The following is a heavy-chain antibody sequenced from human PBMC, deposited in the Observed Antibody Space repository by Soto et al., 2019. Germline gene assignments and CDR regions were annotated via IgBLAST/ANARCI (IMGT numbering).Heavy chain of an antibody. D-gene: IGHD1-26*01. J-gene: IGHJ4*02. CDR3: ARHGRGVGARPLDY. CDR2: IFSNDEK. V-gene: IGHV2-26*01. CDR1: GFSLSNARLG. Sequence: QVTLKESGPVLVKPTETLTLTCSVSGFSLSNARLGVTWIRQPPGKALEWLAHIFSNDEKSYSTSLKSRLTISTHTPKSQVVLTMTNMDPVDTAAYYCARHGRGVGARPLDYWGQGTLVTVSS.